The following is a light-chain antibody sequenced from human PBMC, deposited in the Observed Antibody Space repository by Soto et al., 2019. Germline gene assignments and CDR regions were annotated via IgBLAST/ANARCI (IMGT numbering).Light chain of an antibody. CDR1: SSNIGTNT. V-gene: IGLV1-44*01. Sequence: QSVLTQPPSASGTPGQRVTISCSGGSSNIGTNTVNWYQQLPGTAPKLLIYISDQRPSGVPDRFSGPKSGASASLAISGLQSEDEADYYCAAWDDSLNGPVFGGGTKLTVL. J-gene: IGLJ2*01. CDR3: AAWDDSLNGPV. CDR2: ISD.